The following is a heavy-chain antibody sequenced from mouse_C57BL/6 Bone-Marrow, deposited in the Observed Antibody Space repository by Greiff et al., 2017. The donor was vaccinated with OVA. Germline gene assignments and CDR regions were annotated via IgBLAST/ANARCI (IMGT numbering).Heavy chain of an antibody. CDR1: GYTFTGYW. CDR3: AREYYGSSYVNAMDY. J-gene: IGHJ4*01. V-gene: IGHV1-69*01. Sequence: QVQLQQPGAELVMPGASVKLSCKASGYTFTGYWMHWVKQRPGQGLEWIGEIDPSDSYTNYNQKFKGKSTLTVDKSSSTAYMQLSSLTSEDSAVYYCAREYYGSSYVNAMDYWGQGTSVTVSS. D-gene: IGHD1-1*01. CDR2: IDPSDSYT.